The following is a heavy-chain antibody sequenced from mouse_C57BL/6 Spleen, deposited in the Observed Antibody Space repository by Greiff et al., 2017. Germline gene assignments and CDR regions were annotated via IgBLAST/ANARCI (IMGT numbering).Heavy chain of an antibody. CDR3: ARSLDYYGSEYYFDY. Sequence: EVNVVESGGGLVKPGGSLKLSCAASGFTFSSYAMSWVRQTPEKRLEWVATISDGGSYTYYPDNVKGRFTISRDNAKNNLYLQMSHLKSEDTAMYYCARSLDYYGSEYYFDYWGQGTTLTVSS. V-gene: IGHV5-4*03. J-gene: IGHJ2*01. D-gene: IGHD1-1*01. CDR2: ISDGGSYT. CDR1: GFTFSSYA.